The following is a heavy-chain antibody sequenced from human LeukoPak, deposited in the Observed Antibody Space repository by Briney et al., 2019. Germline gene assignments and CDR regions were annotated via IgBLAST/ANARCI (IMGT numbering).Heavy chain of an antibody. CDR2: INHSGST. CDR3: ARGGRGYYDFWSGYSIRYFDY. D-gene: IGHD3-3*01. Sequence: SETLSLTCAVYGGSFSGYYWSWIRQPPGKGLEWIGEINHSGSTNYNPSLKSRATISVDTSKNQFSLKLSSVTAADTAVYYCARGGRGYYDFWSGYSIRYFDYWGQGTLVTVSS. V-gene: IGHV4-34*01. CDR1: GGSFSGYY. J-gene: IGHJ4*02.